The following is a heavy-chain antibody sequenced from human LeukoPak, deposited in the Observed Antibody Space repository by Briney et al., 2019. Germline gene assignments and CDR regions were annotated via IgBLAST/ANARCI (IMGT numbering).Heavy chain of an antibody. D-gene: IGHD4-17*01. CDR1: GGSLSSYY. V-gene: IGHV4-59*01. CDR3: AGDGDYYFDY. Sequence: PSETLSLTCTVSGGSLSSYYWSWIRQPPGKGLEWIGYIYYSGSTNYNPSLKSRVTISVDTSKNQFSLKLSSVTAADTAVYYCAGDGDYYFDYWGQGTLVTVSS. J-gene: IGHJ4*02. CDR2: IYYSGST.